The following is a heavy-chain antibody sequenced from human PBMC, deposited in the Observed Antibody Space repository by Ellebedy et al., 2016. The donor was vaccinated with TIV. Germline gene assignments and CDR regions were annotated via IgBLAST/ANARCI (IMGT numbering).Heavy chain of an antibody. CDR2: IIPIFGTA. V-gene: IGHV1-69*13. J-gene: IGHJ4*02. CDR3: ATGDGY. D-gene: IGHD5-24*01. CDR1: GYTFTGYY. Sequence: ASVKVSCKASGYTFTGYYMHWVRQAPGQGLEWMGGIIPIFGTANYAQKFQGRVTITADESTSTAYMELSSLRSEDTAVYYCATGDGYWGQGTLVTVSS.